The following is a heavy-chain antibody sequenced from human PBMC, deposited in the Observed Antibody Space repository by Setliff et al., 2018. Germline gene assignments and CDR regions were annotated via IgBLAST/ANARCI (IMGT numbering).Heavy chain of an antibody. CDR2: IIPILGIA. Sequence: SVKVSCKASGGTFSSYAISWVRQAPGQGLEWMGGIIPILGIANYAQRVQGRVTITADKSTSTAYMELSSLRSEDTAVYYCVRDTTSGWMLTNWGQGTLVTVSS. D-gene: IGHD6-25*01. V-gene: IGHV1-69*10. CDR1: GGTFSSYA. CDR3: VRDTTSGWMLTN. J-gene: IGHJ4*02.